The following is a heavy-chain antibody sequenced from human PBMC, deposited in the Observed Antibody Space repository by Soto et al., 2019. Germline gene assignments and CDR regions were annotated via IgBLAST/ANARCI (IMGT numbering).Heavy chain of an antibody. J-gene: IGHJ4*02. D-gene: IGHD3-22*01. CDR1: GFSLSTRGVG. CDR2: IYWDDDK. Sequence: QITLKESGPTLVKPTQTLTLTCTFSGFSLSTRGVGVGWIRQPPGKALEWLAVIYWDDDKRYSPSLKSRLTITKDPSKHQVVLTMTNMDPVDTATYYRAHDSIGYYGLDYWGQGTLVTVSS. CDR3: AHDSIGYYGLDY. V-gene: IGHV2-5*02.